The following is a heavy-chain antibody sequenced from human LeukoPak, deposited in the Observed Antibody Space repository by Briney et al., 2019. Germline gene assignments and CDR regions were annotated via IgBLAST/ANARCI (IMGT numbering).Heavy chain of an antibody. CDR3: ARLRVRGAYNWFDP. Sequence: SETLSLTCTVSGGSITSSDYYWGYIRQPPGKGLEWIVTIYCTGSTYYNSSLHSRVTMSVDTSKNQFSLKLSSVTAADTAVYYCARLRVRGAYNWFDPWGQGTLVTVSS. J-gene: IGHJ5*02. D-gene: IGHD3-10*01. CDR2: IYCTGST. V-gene: IGHV4-39*01. CDR1: GGSITSSDYY.